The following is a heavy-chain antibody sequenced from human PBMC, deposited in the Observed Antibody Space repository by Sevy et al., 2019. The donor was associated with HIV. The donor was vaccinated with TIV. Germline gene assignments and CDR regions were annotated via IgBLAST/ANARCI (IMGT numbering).Heavy chain of an antibody. CDR1: GGSIGAGGYS. CDR2: IFHSGKT. D-gene: IGHD2-15*01. Sequence: SETLSLTCAVSGGSIGAGGYSWSWIRQHPGKGLEWVGYIFHSGKTYFNSSLEGRVTISVHTSKTQLSLKLTSVTAADTAIYYCARHGGGSNYYAMDVWGQGTTVTVSS. J-gene: IGHJ6*02. V-gene: IGHV4-31*11. CDR3: ARHGGGSNYYAMDV.